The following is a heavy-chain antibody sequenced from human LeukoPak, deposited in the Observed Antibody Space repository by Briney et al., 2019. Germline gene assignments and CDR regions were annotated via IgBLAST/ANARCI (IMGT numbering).Heavy chain of an antibody. CDR2: ISSSSSYI. Sequence: GGSLRLSCAASGFTFSSYSMNWVRQAPGKGLEWVSSISSSSSYIYHADSVKGRFTISRDNAKNSLYLQMNSLRAEDTAVYYCARDGPDSDIVVVPAAPHWGQGTLVTVSS. J-gene: IGHJ4*02. CDR3: ARDGPDSDIVVVPAAPH. D-gene: IGHD2-2*01. CDR1: GFTFSSYS. V-gene: IGHV3-21*01.